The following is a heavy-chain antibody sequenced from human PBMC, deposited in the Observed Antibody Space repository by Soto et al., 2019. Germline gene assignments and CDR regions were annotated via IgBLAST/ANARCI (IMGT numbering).Heavy chain of an antibody. V-gene: IGHV5-51*01. CDR2: IFPADSDT. J-gene: IGHJ3*02. CDR1: GYSFSTYW. D-gene: IGHD3-3*01. CDR3: ARTEWFSFDI. Sequence: GESLKISCQGSGYSFSTYWIGWVRQMPGKGLEWMGIIFPADSDTRYSPSFQGQVTISADKSISTAYLQWSSLKASDTAMYYCARTEWFSFDIWGQGTMVTVSS.